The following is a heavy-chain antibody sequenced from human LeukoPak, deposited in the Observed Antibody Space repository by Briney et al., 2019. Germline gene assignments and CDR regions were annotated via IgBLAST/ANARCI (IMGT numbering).Heavy chain of an antibody. CDR1: GGSISSSSYY. Sequence: SETLSLTCTVSGGSISSSSYYWGWIRQPPGKGLEWIGSIYYSGSTYYNPSLKSRVTISVDTSKNQFSLKLSSVTAADAAVYYCARRGGYSYVYYFDYWGQGTLVTASS. CDR3: ARRGGYSYVYYFDY. CDR2: IYYSGST. J-gene: IGHJ4*02. D-gene: IGHD5-18*01. V-gene: IGHV4-39*01.